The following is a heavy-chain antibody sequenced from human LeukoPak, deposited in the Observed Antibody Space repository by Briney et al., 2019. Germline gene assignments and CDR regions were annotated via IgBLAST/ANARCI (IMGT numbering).Heavy chain of an antibody. D-gene: IGHD1-26*01. Sequence: GGSLRLSCAASGFTFSNYDMNWVPQAPGQGLEWVSSISSSRSYISHEDSVKGRFTMSRDNAKNSLYLQMNTLRAEDTAVYYCASAAYSGTFTDYWGQGTLVTVSS. J-gene: IGHJ4*02. CDR1: GFTFSNYD. V-gene: IGHV3-21*01. CDR3: ASAAYSGTFTDY. CDR2: ISSSRSYI.